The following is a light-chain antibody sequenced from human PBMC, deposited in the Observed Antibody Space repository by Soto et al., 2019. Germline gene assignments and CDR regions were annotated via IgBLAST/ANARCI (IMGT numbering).Light chain of an antibody. CDR3: QSYDNGDWV. Sequence: KFMLTQPHSMSESPGKTVTISCTRSSGSIASNYVQWYQQRPGSAPATVIYEDNQRPSGVPDRFSGSIDRSSNSASLSISGMETEDEADYYCQSYDNGDWVFGGGTKLTVL. CDR2: EDN. J-gene: IGLJ3*02. V-gene: IGLV6-57*04. CDR1: SGSIASNY.